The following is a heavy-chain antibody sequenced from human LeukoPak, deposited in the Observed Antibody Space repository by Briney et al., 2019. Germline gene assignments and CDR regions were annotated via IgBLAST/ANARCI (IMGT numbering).Heavy chain of an antibody. D-gene: IGHD3-10*01. J-gene: IGHJ6*02. Sequence: GGSLRLSCAASGFTFSSYSMNWVRQTPGKGLEWVSSISSSSSYIYYADSVKGRFTISRDNAKNSLYLQMNSLRAEDTAVYYCARAYYYGSGSPSNEGYYYGMDVWGQGTTVTVSS. CDR3: ARAYYYGSGSPSNEGYYYGMDV. V-gene: IGHV3-21*01. CDR2: ISSSSSYI. CDR1: GFTFSSYS.